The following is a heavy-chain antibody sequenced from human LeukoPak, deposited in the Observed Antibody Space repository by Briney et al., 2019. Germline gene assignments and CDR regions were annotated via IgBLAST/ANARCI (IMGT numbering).Heavy chain of an antibody. V-gene: IGHV3-74*01. D-gene: IGHD1-26*01. CDR1: GFTFSSYW. CDR3: AKDLAWELQGLDY. Sequence: PGGSLRLSCAGSGFTFSSYWMHWVRQAPGKGLVWVSRISTDASSTTYADSVKGRFTISRDNAKNSLYLQMNSLRAEDTALYYCAKDLAWELQGLDYWGQGTLVTVSS. CDR2: ISTDASST. J-gene: IGHJ4*02.